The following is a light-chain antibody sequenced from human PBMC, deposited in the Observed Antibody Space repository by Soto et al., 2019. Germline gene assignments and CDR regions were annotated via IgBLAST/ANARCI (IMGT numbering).Light chain of an antibody. CDR2: WAS. CDR3: QQYFTTPLT. Sequence: DIVMAQSPDSLRVSPGERATISGTSSLNIYFKSNNRNYLAWYQRKSGQPPKLLIYWASTRESGVPDRFSGSGSGTYFTLTIKNFPPDDVAVYYCQQYFTTPLTFGGGTKVDIK. J-gene: IGKJ4*01. CDR1: LNIYFKSNNRNY. V-gene: IGKV4-1*01.